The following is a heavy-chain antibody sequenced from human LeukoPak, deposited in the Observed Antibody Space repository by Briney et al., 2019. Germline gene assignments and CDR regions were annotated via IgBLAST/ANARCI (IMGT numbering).Heavy chain of an antibody. J-gene: IGHJ4*02. CDR1: GISFSDYC. D-gene: IGHD3-22*01. CDR2: IEYDGDNN. Sequence: GGSLRPSCAAVGISFSDYCIWWGRRAPGEGVGWVAIIEYDGDNNYYHNALKGRFTISRDNYKHTLLLQMNSLRAEDTAVHYCARGGQDDTSGYFPIDYWGQGTLVTVSS. V-gene: IGHV3-30*02. CDR3: ARGGQDDTSGYFPIDY.